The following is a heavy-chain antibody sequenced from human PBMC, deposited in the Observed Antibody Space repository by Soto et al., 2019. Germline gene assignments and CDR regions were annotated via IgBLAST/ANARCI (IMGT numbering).Heavy chain of an antibody. V-gene: IGHV3-30-3*01. CDR3: ARDIYGDGPYYYGMDV. J-gene: IGHJ6*02. CDR1: GFTFSSYA. CDR2: ISYDGSNK. D-gene: IGHD4-17*01. Sequence: SLSLSCAASGFTFSSYAMHWVRQAPGKGLEWVAVISYDGSNKYYADSVKGRFTISRDNSKNTLYLQMNSLRAEDTAVYYCARDIYGDGPYYYGMDVWGQGTTVTVSS.